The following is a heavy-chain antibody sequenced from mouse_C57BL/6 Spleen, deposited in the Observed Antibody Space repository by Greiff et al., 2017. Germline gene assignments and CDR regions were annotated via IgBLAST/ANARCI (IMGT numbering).Heavy chain of an antibody. Sequence: EVQRVESGGGLVQPKGSLKLSCAASGFSFNTYAMNWVRQAPGKGLEWVARIRSKSNNYATYYADSVKDRFTISRDDSESMLYLQMNNLKTEDTAMYYCVRHDYGRAMDYWGQGTSVTVSS. J-gene: IGHJ4*01. CDR3: VRHDYGRAMDY. CDR2: IRSKSNNYAT. V-gene: IGHV10-1*01. CDR1: GFSFNTYA. D-gene: IGHD1-1*01.